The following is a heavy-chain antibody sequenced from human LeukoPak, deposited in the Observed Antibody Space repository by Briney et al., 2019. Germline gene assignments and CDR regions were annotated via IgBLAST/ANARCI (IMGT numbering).Heavy chain of an antibody. V-gene: IGHV3-23*01. CDR2: ITSGVGIT. CDR3: AKGDYYDFDY. Sequence: GGSLRLSCAASGFTFSNYGMNWVRQAPGKGLEWVSIITSGVGITYYADSVKGRFTISRDNSKSILYLQMNSLRAEDTAVYYCAKGDYYDFDYWGQGTLVTVSS. J-gene: IGHJ4*02. D-gene: IGHD3-10*01. CDR1: GFTFSNYG.